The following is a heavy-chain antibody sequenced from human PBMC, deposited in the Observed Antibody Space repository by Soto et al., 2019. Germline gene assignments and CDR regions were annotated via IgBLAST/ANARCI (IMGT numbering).Heavy chain of an antibody. V-gene: IGHV3-53*01. CDR1: GFAVSSSY. CDR2: IYSGGTT. J-gene: IGHJ4*02. CDR3: ARGRVGSTTCFDY. D-gene: IGHD1-26*01. Sequence: EVQLVESGGGLIQPGGSLRLSCAASGFAVSSSYMTWVRQAPGKGLEWVSVIYSGGTTYYADSVKGRFTISRDNSKNTLYLQVNSLRVEDTAVYYCARGRVGSTTCFDYWGQGTLVTVSS.